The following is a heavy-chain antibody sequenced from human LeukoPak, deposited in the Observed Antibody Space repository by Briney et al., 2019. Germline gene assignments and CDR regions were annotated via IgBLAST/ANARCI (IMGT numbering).Heavy chain of an antibody. CDR3: ASYFWSGYYSYYYYCGMDV. V-gene: IGHV1-69*01. Sequence: ASVKVSCKASGGTFSSYAISWVRQAPGQGLEWMGGIIPIFGTANYAQKFQGGVTITADESTSTAYMELSSLRSEDTAVYYCASYFWSGYYSYYYYCGMDVWGQGTTVTVSS. D-gene: IGHD3-3*01. CDR2: IIPIFGTA. J-gene: IGHJ6*02. CDR1: GGTFSSYA.